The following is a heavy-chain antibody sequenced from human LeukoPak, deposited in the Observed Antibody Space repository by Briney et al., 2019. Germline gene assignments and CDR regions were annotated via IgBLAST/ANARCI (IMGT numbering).Heavy chain of an antibody. CDR1: GYSFTSYW. V-gene: IGHV5-51*01. Sequence: GESLKISCKGSGYSFTSYWIAWVRQMPGKGLEWMGIIYPGDSYTTYSPSFQGQVTISADKSISTAYLQWRSLKASDTAMYYCARRSGSDALDTWGQGTMVTVSS. CDR2: IYPGDSYT. CDR3: ARRSGSDALDT. J-gene: IGHJ3*02. D-gene: IGHD3-10*01.